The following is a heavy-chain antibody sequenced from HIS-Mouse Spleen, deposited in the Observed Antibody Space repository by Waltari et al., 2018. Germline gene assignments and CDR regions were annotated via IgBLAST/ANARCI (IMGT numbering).Heavy chain of an antibody. CDR3: ARELNY. V-gene: IGHV3-66*01. CDR1: GFPVRPNY. J-gene: IGHJ4*02. Sequence: EVQLVESGGGLVQPGGSVRLSCAASGFPVRPNYMSWVRQAPGKGLEWVSVIYSGGSTYYADSVKGRFTISRDNSKNTLYLQMNSLRAEDTAVYYCARELNYWGQGTLVTVSS. CDR2: IYSGGST.